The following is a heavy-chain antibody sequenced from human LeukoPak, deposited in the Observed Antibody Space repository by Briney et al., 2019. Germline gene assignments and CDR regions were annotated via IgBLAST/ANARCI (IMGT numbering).Heavy chain of an antibody. CDR1: GGTFSSYA. Sequence: SVKVSCKASGGTFSSYAISWVRQAPGQGLEWMGGIIPIFGTANYAQKFQGRVTITADESTSTAYMELSSLRSEDTAVYYCARAVVRGVIIYYWDYWGQGTLVTVSS. D-gene: IGHD3-10*01. CDR3: ARAVVRGVIIYYWDY. J-gene: IGHJ4*02. CDR2: IIPIFGTA. V-gene: IGHV1-69*01.